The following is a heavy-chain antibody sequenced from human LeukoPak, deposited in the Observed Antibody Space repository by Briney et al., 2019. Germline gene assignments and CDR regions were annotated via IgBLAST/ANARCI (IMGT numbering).Heavy chain of an antibody. CDR2: ISSSSSYI. CDR1: GFTFSRYT. V-gene: IGHV3-21*04. J-gene: IGHJ6*02. CDR3: ARVIVVPAATLYYYYYYGMDV. Sequence: GGSLRLSCAASGFTFSRYTMNWVRQAPGKGLEWVSSISSSSSYIYYSDSVKGRFTISRDNAKNLLYLQMDSLRAEDTAVYYCARVIVVPAATLYYYYYYGMDVWGQGTTVTVSS. D-gene: IGHD2-2*01.